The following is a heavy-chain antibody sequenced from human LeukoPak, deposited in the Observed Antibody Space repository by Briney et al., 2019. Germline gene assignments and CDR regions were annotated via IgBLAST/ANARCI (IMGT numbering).Heavy chain of an antibody. CDR1: GFTFSSYG. V-gene: IGHV3-30*18. Sequence: PGGSLRLSCAASGFTFSSYGMHWVRQAPGKGLEWVAVISYDGSNKYYADSVKGRFTISRDNSKNTLYLQMNSLRAEDTAVYYCAKWCSYYGDYLRPPLNWGQGTLVTVSS. CDR3: AKWCSYYGDYLRPPLN. CDR2: ISYDGSNK. J-gene: IGHJ4*02. D-gene: IGHD4-17*01.